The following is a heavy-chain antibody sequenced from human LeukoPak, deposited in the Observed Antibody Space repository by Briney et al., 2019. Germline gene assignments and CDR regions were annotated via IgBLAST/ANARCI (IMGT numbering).Heavy chain of an antibody. Sequence: GRSLRLSCAASGFAFSGYAMHWVRQAPGKGLEYISAITNDGGTTYYANSVRGRFTISRDNSKNTLYLQMGSLRAEDMAVYFCARVSVSVWYDYWGQGTLVTVSS. J-gene: IGHJ4*02. D-gene: IGHD6-19*01. CDR3: ARVSVSVWYDY. CDR1: GFAFSGYA. V-gene: IGHV3-64*01. CDR2: ITNDGGTT.